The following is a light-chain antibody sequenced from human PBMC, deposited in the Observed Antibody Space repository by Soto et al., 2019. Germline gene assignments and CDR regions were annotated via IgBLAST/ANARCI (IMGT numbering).Light chain of an antibody. V-gene: IGKV1-5*03. CDR1: QRINSW. CDR3: QQYDSYPYT. Sequence: DIQMTQSRSTLSASVGDRVTITCGASQRINSWLAWYQQKPGKAPKLLIYRASSLESRVPSRFSGSGSGTEFTLTISSLQPDDFGTYYCQQYDSYPYTFGQGTKLEIK. J-gene: IGKJ2*01. CDR2: RAS.